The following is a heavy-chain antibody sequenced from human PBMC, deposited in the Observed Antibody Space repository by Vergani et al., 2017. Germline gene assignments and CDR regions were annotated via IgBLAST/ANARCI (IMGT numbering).Heavy chain of an antibody. J-gene: IGHJ6*02. V-gene: IGHV4-61*10. D-gene: IGHD5-12*01. CDR2: IYYSGST. CDR3: ARAGSRGYSGYETDQYYYYGMDV. Sequence: QVQLQESGPGLVKPSETLSLTCTVSGGSVSSGSYYWSWIRQPAGKGLEWIGYIYYSGSTNYNPSLKSRVTISVDKSKNQFSLTLSSVTAADTAVYYCARAGSRGYSGYETDQYYYYGMDVWGQGTTVTVSS. CDR1: GGSVSSGSYY.